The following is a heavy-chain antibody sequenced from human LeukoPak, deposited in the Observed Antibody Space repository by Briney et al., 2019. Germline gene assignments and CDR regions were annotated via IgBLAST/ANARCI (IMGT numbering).Heavy chain of an antibody. CDR2: ISSSGSTI. Sequence: PGGSLRLSCAASGFTFSSYSMNWVRQAPGKGLEWVSYISSSGSTIYYADSVKGRFTISRDNAKNSLYLQMNSLRAEDTAVYYCARALHYDSSGYFGYWGQGTLATVSS. V-gene: IGHV3-48*04. D-gene: IGHD3-22*01. CDR3: ARALHYDSSGYFGY. CDR1: GFTFSSYS. J-gene: IGHJ4*02.